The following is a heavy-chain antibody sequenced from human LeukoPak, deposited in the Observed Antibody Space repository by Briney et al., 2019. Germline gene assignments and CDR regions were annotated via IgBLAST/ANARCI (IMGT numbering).Heavy chain of an antibody. Sequence: PGGSLRLSCAASGFTFSSYAMSWVRQAPGKGLEWVSYITSSGTTKYGDSVKGRFTISRDNAKNSLYLQMNSLRAEDTAVYYCARSATDSSSVDYWGQGTLVTVSS. CDR2: ITSSGTT. J-gene: IGHJ4*02. CDR1: GFTFSSYA. CDR3: ARSATDSSSVDY. D-gene: IGHD6-6*01. V-gene: IGHV3-48*04.